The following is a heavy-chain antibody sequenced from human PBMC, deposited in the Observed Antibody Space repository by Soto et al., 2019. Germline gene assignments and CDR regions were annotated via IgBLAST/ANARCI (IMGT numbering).Heavy chain of an antibody. Sequence: LSLTCIVSDGSISNDYWTWIRQPPGEGLEWIGYIYKGGSINYNPSLKSRVTISVDTSNNQFSLKLSSVTAADTAVYYCARAYYDRSGYAVDPWGQGTLVTVSS. V-gene: IGHV4-4*09. CDR1: DGSISNDY. D-gene: IGHD3-22*01. J-gene: IGHJ5*02. CDR2: IYKGGSI. CDR3: ARAYYDRSGYAVDP.